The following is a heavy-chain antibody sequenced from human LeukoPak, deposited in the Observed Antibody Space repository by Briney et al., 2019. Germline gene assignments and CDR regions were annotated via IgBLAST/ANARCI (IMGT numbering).Heavy chain of an antibody. CDR3: ARGGPPNDY. CDR1: GYTFTSYG. CDR2: ISSYNGNT. J-gene: IGHJ4*02. Sequence: GASVKVSCKASGYTFTSYGISWVRQAPGQGLEWMGWISSYNGNTNYAQKFQGRVTMTRDTSISTAYMELSRLRSDDTAVYYCARGGPPNDYWGQGTLVTVSS. V-gene: IGHV1-18*01.